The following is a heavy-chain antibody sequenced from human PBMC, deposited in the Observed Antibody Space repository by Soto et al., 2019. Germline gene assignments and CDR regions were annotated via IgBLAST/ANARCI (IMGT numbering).Heavy chain of an antibody. CDR3: AKTITTFGVSSSSHDSRGRGDLLDY. D-gene: IGHD3-3*01. CDR1: GFTFSNFG. CDR2: ISYEGSNE. J-gene: IGHJ4*02. V-gene: IGHV3-30*18. Sequence: QVQLVESGGGVVQPGRSLRLSCAASGFTFSNFGMHWVRQAPGKGLEWVAVISYEGSNEYYADSVKGRFTISRDNAKNTVLLLMNSLRVEDTAVYYCAKTITTFGVSSSSHDSRGRGDLLDYWGQGTLVTVAS.